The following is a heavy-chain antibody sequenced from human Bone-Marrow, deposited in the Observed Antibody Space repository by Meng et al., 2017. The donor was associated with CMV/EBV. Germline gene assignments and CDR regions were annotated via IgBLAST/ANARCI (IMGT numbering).Heavy chain of an antibody. CDR2: ISYDGSNK. D-gene: IGHD6-13*01. CDR1: GFTFSSYS. CDR3: ARFGSSSYPTNYYYGMDV. Sequence: GESLKISCAASGFTFSSYSMNWVRQAPGKGLEWVAVISYDGSNKYYADSVKGRFTISRDNSKNMLYLQMNSLRAEDTAVYYCARFGSSSYPTNYYYGMDVWGQGTTVTVSS. J-gene: IGHJ6*02. V-gene: IGHV3-30*03.